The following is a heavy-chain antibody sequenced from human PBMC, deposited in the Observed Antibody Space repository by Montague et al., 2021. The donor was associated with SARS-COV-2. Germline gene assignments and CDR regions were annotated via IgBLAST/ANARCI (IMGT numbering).Heavy chain of an antibody. D-gene: IGHD6-13*01. CDR3: ATVDWYSSSNY. J-gene: IGHJ4*02. CDR2: IDSDGTT. V-gene: IGHV3-23*01. Sequence: SRSISFAASGFTISSHAMSWVRQAPGKGLQWVSAIDSDGTTNYADPVKGRFTISRDNSKNTLCLQMDSLRVDDSAVYYCATVDWYSSSNYWGQGTLVTVSS. CDR1: GFTISSHA.